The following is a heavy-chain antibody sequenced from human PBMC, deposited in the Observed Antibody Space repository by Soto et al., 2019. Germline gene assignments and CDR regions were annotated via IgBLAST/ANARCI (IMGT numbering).Heavy chain of an antibody. CDR3: AKGALSTTSPYDFDY. D-gene: IGHD1-26*01. V-gene: IGHV3-23*01. J-gene: IGHJ4*02. CDR1: GFTFSNYA. CDR2: ISVSGNSA. Sequence: EVQLLESGGGLLQPGGSLRLSCAASGFTFSNYAMNWVRQAPGKGLEWVSTISVSGNSAYNADSVKGRFTITRDISKNTLYLQLNSRRAEDAAIYFCAKGALSTTSPYDFDYWGQGTLVTVSS.